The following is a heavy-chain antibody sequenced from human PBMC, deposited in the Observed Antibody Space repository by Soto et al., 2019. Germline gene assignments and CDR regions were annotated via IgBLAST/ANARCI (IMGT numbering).Heavy chain of an antibody. D-gene: IGHD3-3*01. CDR3: AKPPWSPDVGVVINFKGFGY. J-gene: IGHJ4*02. CDR1: GFTFSSYA. V-gene: IGHV3-23*01. Sequence: GGSLRLSCAASGFTFSSYAMSWVRQAPGKGLEWVSAISGSGGSTYYADSVKGRFTISRDNSKNTLYLQMNSLRAEETAVYYCAKPPWSPDVGVVINFKGFGYWGQETRVTVGS. CDR2: ISGSGGST.